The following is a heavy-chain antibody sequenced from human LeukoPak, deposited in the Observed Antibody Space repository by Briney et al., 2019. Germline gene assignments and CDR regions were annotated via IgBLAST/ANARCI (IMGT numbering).Heavy chain of an antibody. J-gene: IGHJ2*01. V-gene: IGHV4-59*01. Sequence: SETLSLTCTVSGGLFSDYYWNWIRQPPGKGLEWIGYIYYTGSTNYNPSLKSRATISVDTSRDQFSLKLTSVTAADTAVYYCARDNRGSNTFDLWGRGTLVTVSS. CDR2: IYYTGST. D-gene: IGHD4/OR15-4a*01. CDR1: GGLFSDYY. CDR3: ARDNRGSNTFDL.